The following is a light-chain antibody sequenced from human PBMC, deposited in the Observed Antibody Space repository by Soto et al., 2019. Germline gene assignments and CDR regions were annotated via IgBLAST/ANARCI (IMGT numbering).Light chain of an antibody. CDR2: KAS. CDR3: QQYNRYWT. Sequence: DIRMTQSPSTLSASVGDRVTITCRASQSISSWLAWYQQKPGKAPKLLIYKASSLESGVPSRFSGSGSETESTLTISSMFPDDFATYYCQQYNRYWTFGQGTKVDIK. J-gene: IGKJ1*01. CDR1: QSISSW. V-gene: IGKV1-5*03.